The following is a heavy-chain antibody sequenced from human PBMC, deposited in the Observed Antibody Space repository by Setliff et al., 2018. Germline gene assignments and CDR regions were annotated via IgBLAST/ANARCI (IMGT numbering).Heavy chain of an antibody. CDR3: ARHVKVATEYFDC. V-gene: IGHV4-39*01. CDR1: GGSISSGSDY. D-gene: IGHD5-12*01. J-gene: IGHJ4*02. Sequence: SETLSLTCTVSGGSISSGSDYWAWIRQPPGKGLEWLGTVYHSGGTYYNPSLKSRVTMSVDTSKNLFSLKLNSVTAADTALYYCARHVKVATEYFDCWGEGTLVTVSS. CDR2: VYHSGGT.